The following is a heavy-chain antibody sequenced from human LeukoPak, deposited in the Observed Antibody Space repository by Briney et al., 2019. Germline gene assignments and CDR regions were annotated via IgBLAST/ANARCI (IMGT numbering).Heavy chain of an antibody. D-gene: IGHD6-13*01. CDR2: FDPEDGET. CDR1: GYTLTELS. Sequence: ASVKVSCKVSGYTLTELSMHWVRQAPGKGLEWMGGFDPEDGETIYAQKFQGRVTMTRDTSISTAYMELSRLRSDDTAVYYCARHTTGYSSSWYSYWGQGTLVTVSS. CDR3: ARHTTGYSSSWYSY. V-gene: IGHV1-24*01. J-gene: IGHJ4*02.